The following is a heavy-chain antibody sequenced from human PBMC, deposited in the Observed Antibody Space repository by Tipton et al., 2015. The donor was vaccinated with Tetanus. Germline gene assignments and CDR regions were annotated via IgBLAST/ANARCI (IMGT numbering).Heavy chain of an antibody. CDR1: GGSFSGYY. CDR2: VYYDGSA. Sequence: TLSLTCAVYGGSFSGYYWGWIRQPPGKGLEWIGSVYYDGSANRNPSLESRLTISVDTSENQFSLKLNSVSAADTAVYYCARHVVEAVPRWFDPWGQGTLVTVSS. CDR3: ARHVVEAVPRWFDP. D-gene: IGHD6-19*01. J-gene: IGHJ5*02. V-gene: IGHV4-34*01.